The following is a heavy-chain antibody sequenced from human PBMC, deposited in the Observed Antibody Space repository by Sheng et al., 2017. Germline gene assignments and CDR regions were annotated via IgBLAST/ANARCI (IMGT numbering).Heavy chain of an antibody. CDR2: IIPILGIA. V-gene: IGHV1-69*04. CDR3: ARGGSSSWYLSYYFDY. J-gene: IGHJ4*02. D-gene: IGHD6-13*01. CDR1: GGTFSSYA. Sequence: QVQLVQSGAEVKKPGSSVKVSCKASGGTFSSYAISWVRQAPGQGLEWMGGIIPILGIANYAQKFQGRVTITADKSTSTAYMELSSLRSEDTAVYYCARGGSSSWYLSYYFDYWGQGTLVTVSS.